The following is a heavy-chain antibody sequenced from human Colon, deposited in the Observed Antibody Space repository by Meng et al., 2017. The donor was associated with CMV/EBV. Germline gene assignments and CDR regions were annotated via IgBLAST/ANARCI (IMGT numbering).Heavy chain of an antibody. CDR3: AKGPWGIVSH. CDR1: GFTFSSYT. J-gene: IGHJ4*02. V-gene: IGHV3-21*01. CDR2: ISSSGTYI. Sequence: GESLKISCAGSGFTFSSYTMSWVRQAPGKGLEWVASISSSGTYIYYADSVQGRFTISRDHAKNSVHLLMTGLRADDAAVYYCAKGPWGIVSHWGQGTLVTVSS. D-gene: IGHD2-15*01.